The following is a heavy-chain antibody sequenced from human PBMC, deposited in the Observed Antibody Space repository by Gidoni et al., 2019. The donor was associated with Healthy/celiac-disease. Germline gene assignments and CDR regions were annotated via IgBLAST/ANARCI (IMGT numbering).Heavy chain of an antibody. CDR3: ARLGYYGSGSYFRAYYFDY. Sequence: QLQLQESGPGLVKPSDTLSRTCPVSGGSISRSSYYWGWTRQPPGKGLEWIGSIDDRGNTYYNPSLKSRVTISVDTSKNQFSLKLSSVTAADTAVYYCARLGYYGSGSYFRAYYFDYWGQGTLVTVSS. V-gene: IGHV4-39*01. D-gene: IGHD3-10*01. CDR1: GGSISRSSYY. CDR2: IDDRGNT. J-gene: IGHJ4*02.